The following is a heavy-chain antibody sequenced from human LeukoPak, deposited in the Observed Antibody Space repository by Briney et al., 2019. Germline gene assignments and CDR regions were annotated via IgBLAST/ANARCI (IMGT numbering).Heavy chain of an antibody. D-gene: IGHD3-3*01. CDR2: ISYDGSNK. V-gene: IGHV3-30*03. CDR3: ARARLMKIRFLEWHLKGYYYYGMDV. J-gene: IGHJ6*02. CDR1: GLTFSSYG. Sequence: GRSLRLSCAASGLTFSSYGMHWVRQAPGKGLEWVAVISYDGSNKYYADSVKGRFAISRDNSKNTLYLQMNSLRAEDTAVYYCARARLMKIRFLEWHLKGYYYYGMDVWGQGTTVTVSS.